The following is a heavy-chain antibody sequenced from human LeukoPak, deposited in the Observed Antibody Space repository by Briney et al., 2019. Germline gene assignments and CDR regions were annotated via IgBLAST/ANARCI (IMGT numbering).Heavy chain of an antibody. CDR1: GFTFSRYS. D-gene: IGHD3-10*01. CDR3: ARDARVTMVRGPRYYYGMDV. CDR2: ISSSSSYI. J-gene: IGHJ6*04. Sequence: PGGSLRLSCAASGFTFSRYSMNWVRQAPGKGLEWVSSISSSSSYIYYADSVKGRFTISRDNAKNSLYLQMNSLRAEDTAVYYCARDARVTMVRGPRYYYGMDVWGKGTTVTVSS. V-gene: IGHV3-21*01.